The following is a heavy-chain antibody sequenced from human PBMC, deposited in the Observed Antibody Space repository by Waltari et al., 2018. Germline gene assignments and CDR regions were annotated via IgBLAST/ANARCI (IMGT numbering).Heavy chain of an antibody. V-gene: IGHV1-18*01. CDR3: AREYNYFDF. CDR1: GYTFNAYA. J-gene: IGHJ4*02. D-gene: IGHD1-20*01. CDR2: ISAYNGDT. Sequence: QVQLVQSGAEVKQPGASVKVSCKASGYTFNAYALSGVRQAPGQGLEWMGWISAYNGDTNYAQKFQGRVTMTTDTSTNTAYMELKNLRSDDTAVYYCAREYNYFDFWGQGSLVTVSS.